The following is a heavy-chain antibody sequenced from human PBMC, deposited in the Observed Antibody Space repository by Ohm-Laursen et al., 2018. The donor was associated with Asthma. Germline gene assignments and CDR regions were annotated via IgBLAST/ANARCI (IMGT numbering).Heavy chain of an antibody. Sequence: TLSLTCMVSGDAINREIWWSWIRQPPGKGLEWIGEVHHSGTANSSPSLKSRVTISVDTSKNQFSLKLTSVTAVDTAVYYCARRDIVATIDYWGQGTLVTVSS. J-gene: IGHJ4*02. V-gene: IGHV4-4*02. CDR3: ARRDIVATIDY. CDR2: VHHSGTA. D-gene: IGHD5-12*01. CDR1: GDAINREIW.